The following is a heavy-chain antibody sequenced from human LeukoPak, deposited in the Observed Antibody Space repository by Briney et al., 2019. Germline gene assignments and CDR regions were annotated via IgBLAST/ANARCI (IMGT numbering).Heavy chain of an antibody. CDR3: TTGPSYGYDW. Sequence: PGGSLRLSCAASGMTFSNHWMHWVRQAPGRGLVWVSLIKTDGRTTIYADSVKGRFTISRDNGKSTLYLQMNSLRAEDTPIYYCTTGPSYGYDWWGQGTLVTVSS. J-gene: IGHJ4*02. CDR1: GMTFSNHW. CDR2: IKTDGRTT. D-gene: IGHD3-16*01. V-gene: IGHV3-74*01.